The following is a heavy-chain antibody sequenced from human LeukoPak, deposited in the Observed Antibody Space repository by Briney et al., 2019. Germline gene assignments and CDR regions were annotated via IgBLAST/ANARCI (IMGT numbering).Heavy chain of an antibody. CDR1: GYTFTSYG. Sequence: ASVKVSCKASGYTFTSYGIGWVRQAPGQGLEWMGWISAYNGNTNYAQKLQGRVTMTTDTSTSTAYMELRSLRSDDTAVYYCATGWSGYYRWRLDYWGQGTLVTVSS. J-gene: IGHJ4*02. CDR2: ISAYNGNT. D-gene: IGHD3-3*01. CDR3: ATGWSGYYRWRLDY. V-gene: IGHV1-18*01.